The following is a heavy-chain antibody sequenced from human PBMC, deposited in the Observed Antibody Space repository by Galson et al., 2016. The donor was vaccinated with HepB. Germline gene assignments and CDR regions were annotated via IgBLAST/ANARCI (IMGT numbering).Heavy chain of an antibody. CDR1: GGSISTRTYY. J-gene: IGHJ4*02. Sequence: EPLSLTCTVSGGSISTRTYYWVWIRQPPGKGLEWIGSINYSGNTYYNPSLKSRVTISVDTSKNQFSRRLTSVTAADTAVYYCASIVVVSSAPTNYFDYWGQGTLVTVSS. V-gene: IGHV4-39*01. CDR3: ASIVVVSSAPTNYFDY. D-gene: IGHD2-2*01. CDR2: INYSGNT.